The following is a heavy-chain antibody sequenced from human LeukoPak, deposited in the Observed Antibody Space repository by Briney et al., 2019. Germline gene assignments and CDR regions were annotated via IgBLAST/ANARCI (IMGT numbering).Heavy chain of an antibody. CDR1: GYTFTSYA. CDR3: ARCESGSSWPWELGNN. J-gene: IGHJ4*02. D-gene: IGHD6-13*01. CDR2: ISAYNGRT. V-gene: IGHV1-18*01. Sequence: GASVKVSCKASGYTFTSYAITWVRQAPGQGLEWMGWISAYNGRTNYAQNLQDRVTLTIDTSTSTAYTELRSLKSDDTAVYFCARCESGSSWPWELGNNWGQGTPVTASS.